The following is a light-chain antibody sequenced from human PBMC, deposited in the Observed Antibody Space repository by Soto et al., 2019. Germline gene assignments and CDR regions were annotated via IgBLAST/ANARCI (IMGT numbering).Light chain of an antibody. CDR3: QQSYSTPRT. Sequence: DIQMTQSPSSLSASVGDRVTITCRASQDISSYLNWYQQKPGKAPKLLIYAASSLQSGVPSWFSGSGSGTDFTLTISSLQPEDFATYYCQQSYSTPRTFGQGTKVEIK. CDR1: QDISSY. CDR2: AAS. J-gene: IGKJ1*01. V-gene: IGKV1-39*01.